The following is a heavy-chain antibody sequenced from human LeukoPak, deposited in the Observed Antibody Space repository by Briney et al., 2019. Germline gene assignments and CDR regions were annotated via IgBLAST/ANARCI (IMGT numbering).Heavy chain of an antibody. D-gene: IGHD4-17*01. CDR1: GFTFSSYG. J-gene: IGHJ6*02. CDR2: IRYDGSNK. V-gene: IGHV3-30*02. CDR3: AKGSSKYGDYINYYGMDA. Sequence: GVSLRLSCAASGFTFSSYGMHWVRQAPGKGLEWVAFIRYDGSNKYYADSVKGRFTISRDNSKNTLYLQMNSLRAEDTAVYYCAKGSSKYGDYINYYGMDAWGQGTTVTVSS.